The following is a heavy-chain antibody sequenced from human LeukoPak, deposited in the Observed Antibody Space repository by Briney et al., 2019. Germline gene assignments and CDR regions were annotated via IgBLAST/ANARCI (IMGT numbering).Heavy chain of an antibody. J-gene: IGHJ4*02. CDR2: IIPIFGTA. V-gene: IGHV1-69*13. CDR3: ARGGYCGGDCYSDY. D-gene: IGHD2-21*02. CDR1: GGTFSSYA. Sequence: SVKVSCKASGGTFSSYAISWVRQAPGQGLEWMGGIIPIFGTANYAQKFQGRVTITANESTSTAYMELSSLRSEDTAVYYCARGGYCGGDCYSDYWGQGTLVTVSS.